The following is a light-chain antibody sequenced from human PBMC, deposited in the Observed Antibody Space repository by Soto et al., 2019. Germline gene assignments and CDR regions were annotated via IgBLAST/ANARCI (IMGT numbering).Light chain of an antibody. CDR3: QQSDSTPWT. Sequence: DIQMTQSPSSLSASIGDRVTITCRASQNIDTYLHWYQQKPGRTPKLLIYDASSLQGGVPSRFSASGSGTDFTLTISNLQPEDFAVYYCQQSDSTPWTFGQGTRVDIK. CDR1: QNIDTY. J-gene: IGKJ1*01. V-gene: IGKV1-39*01. CDR2: DAS.